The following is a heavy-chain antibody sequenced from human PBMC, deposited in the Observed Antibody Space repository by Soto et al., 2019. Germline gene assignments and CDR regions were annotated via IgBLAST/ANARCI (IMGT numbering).Heavy chain of an antibody. V-gene: IGHV3-30*18. CDR2: FLYGSNNK. Sequence: QVQLAESGGGVVQPGGSLTLSCVASGFTFSNFGVYWVRQAPGKGLEWVSVFLYGSNNKYYPDSVKGRFTVSRDNSKNTLYLQMDSLRPDDTAVYYCVKATGSGTYSDAFDVWGQGTMVTVSS. CDR1: GFTFSNFG. D-gene: IGHD3-10*01. J-gene: IGHJ3*01. CDR3: VKATGSGTYSDAFDV.